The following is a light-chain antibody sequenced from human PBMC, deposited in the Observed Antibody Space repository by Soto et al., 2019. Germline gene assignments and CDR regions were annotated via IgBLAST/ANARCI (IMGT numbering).Light chain of an antibody. CDR2: DAS. J-gene: IGKJ1*01. Sequence: EIVLTQSPAILSMSPGEKATISCRASQSVSSYFAWYQQKPGQAPRLLIYDASNRATGFPARFSGSGSGTDFTLTISSLEPEDFAVYYCQQRRYWPVTFGQGTKVDIK. CDR3: QQRRYWPVT. CDR1: QSVSSY. V-gene: IGKV3-11*01.